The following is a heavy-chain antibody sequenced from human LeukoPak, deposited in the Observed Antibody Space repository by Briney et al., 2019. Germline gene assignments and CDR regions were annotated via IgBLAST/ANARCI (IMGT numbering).Heavy chain of an antibody. J-gene: IGHJ4*01. D-gene: IGHD6-13*01. Sequence: GESLKISCKGSGYSFTSYWIGWVRQMPGKGLEWMGIIYPGDSDTRYSPSFQGQVTITVDKSISTAYLQWSSLKASDTAMYYCAMGSSSWYFDYGGQGTLVTVSS. CDR1: GYSFTSYW. V-gene: IGHV5-51*01. CDR3: AMGSSSWYFDY. CDR2: IYPGDSDT.